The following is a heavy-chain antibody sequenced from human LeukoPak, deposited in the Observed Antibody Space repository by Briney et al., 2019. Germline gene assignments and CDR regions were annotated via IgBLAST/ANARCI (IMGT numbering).Heavy chain of an antibody. J-gene: IGHJ4*02. CDR3: AREVVVPAAHFDY. Sequence: GGSLRLSCATSGFTFSSNWMSWVRQAPGKGLEWVINMSQDGSGKNYADSVEGRFTISRDNARNSLYLQMNSLRAEDTAVYYCAREVVVPAAHFDYWGQGTLVTVSS. CDR1: GFTFSSNW. CDR2: MSQDGSGK. D-gene: IGHD2-2*01. V-gene: IGHV3-7*03.